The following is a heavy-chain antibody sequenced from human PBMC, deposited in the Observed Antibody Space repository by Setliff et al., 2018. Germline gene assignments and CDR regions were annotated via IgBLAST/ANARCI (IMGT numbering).Heavy chain of an antibody. CDR2: VYHSGSS. D-gene: IGHD3-16*01. CDR1: GYHISRGFY. CDR3: ARAAARAEYSDTSAYLPFDF. J-gene: IGHJ4*02. V-gene: IGHV4-38-2*02. Sequence: SETLSLTCTVSGYHISRGFYWGWIRQSPGKGLEWIGSVYHSGSSYQNPSLRSRIAVSVDTSKNQFSLRLNSVTAADTAVYFCARAAARAEYSDTSAYLPFDFWGLGTLVTVSS.